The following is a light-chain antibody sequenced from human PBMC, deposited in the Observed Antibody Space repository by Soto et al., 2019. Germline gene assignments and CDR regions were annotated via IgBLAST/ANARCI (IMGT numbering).Light chain of an antibody. V-gene: IGKV3-20*01. CDR3: QQYGSSPSA. Sequence: EIVLTQSPGTLSLSPGERATLSCRASQSVSSNYLAWYQRKPGQAPRLLIYGASNRATGIPNRFSGSGSGTDITLTITILAPEDFVVYYCQQYGSSPSAFGEGTKVEIK. CDR2: GAS. CDR1: QSVSSNY. J-gene: IGKJ1*01.